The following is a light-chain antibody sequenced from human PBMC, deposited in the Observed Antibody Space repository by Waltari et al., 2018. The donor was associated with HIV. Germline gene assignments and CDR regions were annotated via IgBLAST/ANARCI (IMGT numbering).Light chain of an antibody. CDR2: EVS. CDR3: SSFSSSSTPYV. V-gene: IGLV2-14*01. CDR1: TSDVGGYNY. Sequence: QSGLTQPASVSGSPGQPLTISCTGTTSDVGGYNYVSWYQQHPGKAPKLIIYEVSNRPSWVSNRFSGSKSGNTASLTISGLQPEDVTDYYCSSFSSSSTPYVFGTGTKVTVL. J-gene: IGLJ1*01.